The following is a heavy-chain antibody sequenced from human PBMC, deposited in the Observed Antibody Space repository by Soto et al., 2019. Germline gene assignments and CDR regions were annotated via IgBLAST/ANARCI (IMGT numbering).Heavy chain of an antibody. V-gene: IGHV3-30*18. CDR2: IAYDGNEK. Sequence: QVQLVESGGGVVQPGTSLRLSCAASGFTFKTHAMHWVRQAPGKGLEWMAVIAYDGNEKFYADSLKGRFTISRDNSKNALYLQINTLRKEDTAVYYCGKDVGDYVPYYYGVDVWGQGATVTVSS. CDR1: GFTFKTHA. D-gene: IGHD1-26*01. CDR3: GKDVGDYVPYYYGVDV. J-gene: IGHJ6*02.